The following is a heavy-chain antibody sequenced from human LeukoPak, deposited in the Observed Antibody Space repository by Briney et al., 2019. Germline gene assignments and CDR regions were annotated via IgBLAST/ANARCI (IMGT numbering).Heavy chain of an antibody. D-gene: IGHD2-15*01. CDR2: INPNSGGT. Sequence: WASVKVSCKASGYTFTGYYMHWVRQAPGQGLEWMGRINPNSGGTNYAQKFQGRVTMTRDTSISTAYMELSRLRSDDTAVYYCARVIYCSGGSCYSESYWFDPWGQGTLVTVSS. CDR1: GYTFTGYY. J-gene: IGHJ5*02. CDR3: ARVIYCSGGSCYSESYWFDP. V-gene: IGHV1-2*06.